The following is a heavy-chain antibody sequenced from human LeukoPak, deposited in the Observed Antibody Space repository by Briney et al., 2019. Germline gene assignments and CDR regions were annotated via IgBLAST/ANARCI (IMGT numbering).Heavy chain of an antibody. Sequence: ASVKVSCKASGYTFTSSDINCVRHAAGQGLEWMGWINPNSGTTAYAQKFQGRVTMTANTSISTAYMELSSLRFDDTAVYYCARGRSGLAAAGTYDYWGQGTLITVSS. V-gene: IGHV1-8*01. J-gene: IGHJ4*02. CDR3: ARGRSGLAAAGTYDY. D-gene: IGHD6-13*01. CDR1: GYTFTSSD. CDR2: INPNSGTT.